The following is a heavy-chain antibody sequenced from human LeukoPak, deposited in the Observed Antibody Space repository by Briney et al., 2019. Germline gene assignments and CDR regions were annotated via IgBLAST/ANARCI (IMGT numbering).Heavy chain of an antibody. CDR1: GESFSGYY. CDR3: ARGRDYYDSSGYYWYFDL. CDR2: INHSGST. D-gene: IGHD3-22*01. V-gene: IGHV4-34*01. J-gene: IGHJ2*01. Sequence: SETLSLTCAVYGESFSGYYWSWIRQPPGKGLEWIGEINHSGSTNYNPSLKSRVTISVDTSKNQFSLKLSSVTAADTAVYYCARGRDYYDSSGYYWYFDLWVRGTLVTVSS.